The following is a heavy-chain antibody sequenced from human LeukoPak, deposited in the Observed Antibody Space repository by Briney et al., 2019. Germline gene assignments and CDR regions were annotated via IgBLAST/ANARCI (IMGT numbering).Heavy chain of an antibody. J-gene: IGHJ4*02. CDR1: GYSLSSGYY. D-gene: IGHD3-22*01. V-gene: IGHV4-38-2*01. CDR2: IYHSGST. Sequence: PSETLSLTCAVSGYSLSSGYYWGWIRQPPGKGLEWIGSIYHSGSTYYNPSLKSRVTISVDTSKNQFSLKLSSVTAADTAVYYCARGEQGYYDSFLYWGQGTLVTVSS. CDR3: ARGEQGYYDSFLY.